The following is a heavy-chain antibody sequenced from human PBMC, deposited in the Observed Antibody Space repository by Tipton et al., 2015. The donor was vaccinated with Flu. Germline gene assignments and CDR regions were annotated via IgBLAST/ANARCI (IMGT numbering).Heavy chain of an antibody. CDR3: ARGSIAAAGTLDY. V-gene: IGHV1-8*01. Sequence: QLVQSGAEVKKPGASVKVSCKASGYTFTSYDINWVRQATGQGLEWMGWMNPNSGNTNYAQKLQGRVTMTTDTSTSTAYMELRSLRSDDTAVYYCARGSIAAAGTLDYWGQGTLVTVSS. CDR2: MNPNSGNT. D-gene: IGHD6-13*01. J-gene: IGHJ4*02. CDR1: GYTFTSYD.